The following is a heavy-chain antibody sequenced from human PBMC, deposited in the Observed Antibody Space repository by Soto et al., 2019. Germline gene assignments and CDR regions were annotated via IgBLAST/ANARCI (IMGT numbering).Heavy chain of an antibody. CDR2: ISGSGGST. D-gene: IGHD3-16*01. CDR3: AVYLNPRWGTLDY. CDR1: GFTFSSYA. J-gene: IGHJ4*02. V-gene: IGHV3-23*01. Sequence: PGGSLRLSCAASGFTFSSYAMSWVRQATGKGLEWVSAISGSGGSTYYADSVKGRFTISRDNSKNTLHLQMNSLRAEDTAVYYCAVYLNPRWGTLDYGGQGTLVTVSS.